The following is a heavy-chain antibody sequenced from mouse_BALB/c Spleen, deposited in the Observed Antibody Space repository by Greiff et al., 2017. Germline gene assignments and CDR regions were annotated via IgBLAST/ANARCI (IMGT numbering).Heavy chain of an antibody. Sequence: VHLVESGPGLVAPSQSLSITCTVSGFSLTSYGVHWVRQPPGKGLEWLGVIWAGGSTNYNSALMSRLSISKDNSKSQVFLKMNSLQTDDTAMYYCATDSSGYVRAMDYWGQGTSVTVSS. CDR1: GFSLTSYG. CDR3: ATDSSGYVRAMDY. D-gene: IGHD3-2*01. J-gene: IGHJ4*01. CDR2: IWAGGST. V-gene: IGHV2-9*02.